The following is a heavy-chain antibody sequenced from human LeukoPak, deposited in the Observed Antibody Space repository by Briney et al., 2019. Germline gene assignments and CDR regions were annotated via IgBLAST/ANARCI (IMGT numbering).Heavy chain of an antibody. D-gene: IGHD3-16*02. CDR1: GYTFTRYY. V-gene: IGHV1-46*01. J-gene: IGHJ4*02. CDR2: INPISGAT. Sequence: ASVKVSCKTSGYTFTRYYMQWVRQAPGHGLGWMGIINPISGATDYAQKFQGRVTMTRDTSTSTVYMELSGLRSEDTAMYYCARLPYRDGVAQDYWGQGTLVTVSP. CDR3: ARLPYRDGVAQDY.